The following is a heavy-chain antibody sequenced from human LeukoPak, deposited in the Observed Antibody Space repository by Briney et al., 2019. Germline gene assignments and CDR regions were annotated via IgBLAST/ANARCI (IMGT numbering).Heavy chain of an antibody. CDR3: ARVWYNDYYGMDV. CDR1: GGSISSYY. CDR2: IYYSGST. J-gene: IGHJ6*02. V-gene: IGHV4-59*01. D-gene: IGHD1-14*01. Sequence: SETLSLTCTVSGGSISSYYWSWIRQPPGKGLEWIGYIYYSGSTNYNPSLKTRCTISVDPSKNQFSLKLSSVPAADTAVYYCARVWYNDYYGMDVWGQGTTVTVSS.